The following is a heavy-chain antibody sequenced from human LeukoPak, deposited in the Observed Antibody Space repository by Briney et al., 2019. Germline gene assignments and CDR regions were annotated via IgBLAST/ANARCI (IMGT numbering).Heavy chain of an antibody. CDR1: GYTFTGYY. CDR3: ASGARLRFLEWYNAFDY. J-gene: IGHJ4*02. Sequence: ASVKVSCKASGYTFTGYYMHWVRQAPGQGLEWMGWINPNSGNTGYAQKFQGRVTITRNTSISTAYMELSSLRSEDTAVYYCASGARLRFLEWYNAFDYWGQGTLVTVSS. V-gene: IGHV1-8*03. D-gene: IGHD3-3*01. CDR2: INPNSGNT.